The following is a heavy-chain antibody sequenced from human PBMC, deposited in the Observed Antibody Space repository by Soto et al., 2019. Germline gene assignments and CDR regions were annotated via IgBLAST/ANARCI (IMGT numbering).Heavy chain of an antibody. CDR2: ISGSGGST. D-gene: IGHD4-17*01. CDR3: AKDIQDYGLITLFDY. V-gene: IGHV3-23*01. CDR1: GFTFSSYA. J-gene: IGHJ4*02. Sequence: GSLRLSCAASGFTFSSYAMSWVRQAPGKGLEWVSAISGSGGSTYYADSVKGRFTISRDNSKNTLYLQMNSLRAEDTAVYYCAKDIQDYGLITLFDYWGQGTLVTVSS.